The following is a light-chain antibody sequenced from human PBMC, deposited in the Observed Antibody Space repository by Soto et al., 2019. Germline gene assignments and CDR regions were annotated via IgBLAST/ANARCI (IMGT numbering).Light chain of an antibody. CDR2: APS. V-gene: IGKV1-39*01. Sequence: DIQMTQSPSSLSASVGDRVTITCRASESIARHLNWYQQKPGKAPKLLIYAPSSLQNGVPSRFRGGGSGTDFTLTISNLQPEHFATYYCHQSYSSRPITFGQGTRLEIK. CDR1: ESIARH. J-gene: IGKJ5*01. CDR3: HQSYSSRPIT.